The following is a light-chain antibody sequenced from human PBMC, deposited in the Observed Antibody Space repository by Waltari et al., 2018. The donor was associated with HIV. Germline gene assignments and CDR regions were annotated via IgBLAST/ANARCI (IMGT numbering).Light chain of an antibody. CDR1: SSNIGAGYD. CDR3: QSYDSSLSGSEV. CDR2: GNS. J-gene: IGLJ2*01. V-gene: IGLV1-40*01. Sequence: QSVLTQPPSVSGAPGQRVPISCTGSSSNIGAGYDVHWSQQLPGTAPKLLIYGNSNRPSGVPDRFSGSKSGTSASLAITGLQAEDEADYYCQSYDSSLSGSEVFGGGTKLTVL.